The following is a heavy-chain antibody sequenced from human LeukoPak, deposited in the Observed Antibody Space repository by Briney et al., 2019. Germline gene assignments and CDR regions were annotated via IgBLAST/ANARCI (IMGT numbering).Heavy chain of an antibody. CDR1: GFTFNNFA. CDR3: AKSRARRDATSRSIDF. J-gene: IGHJ4*02. V-gene: IGHV3-23*01. Sequence: GGSLRLSCAASGFTFNNFAMSWVRQAPGQGLEWVSSVSGSGGLTSYADSVKGRFTISRDNSKNTLYLQMNSLRADDTAVYYFAKSRARRDATSRSIDFWGQGTLVTVSS. CDR2: VSGSGGLT. D-gene: IGHD1-26*01.